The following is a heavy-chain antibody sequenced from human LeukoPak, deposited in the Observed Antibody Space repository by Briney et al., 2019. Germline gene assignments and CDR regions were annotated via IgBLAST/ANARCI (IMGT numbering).Heavy chain of an antibody. CDR1: GLTFSDFW. J-gene: IGHJ4*02. CDR3: ATGHSYGYDY. Sequence: TGGSLRLSCAASGLTFSDFWMHWVRQAPGKGLVWVSLVKGDGRTTIYADSVKGRFTISRDNAKNTLYLQMNSLRADDSGVYYCATGHSYGYDYWGQGALVTVSS. V-gene: IGHV3-74*01. D-gene: IGHD5-18*01. CDR2: VKGDGRTT.